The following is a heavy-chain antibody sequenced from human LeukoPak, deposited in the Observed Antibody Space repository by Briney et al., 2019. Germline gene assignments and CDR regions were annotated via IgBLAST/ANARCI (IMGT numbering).Heavy chain of an antibody. CDR2: IYSGGST. D-gene: IGHD1-26*01. CDR3: ASEAHSGSLYGMDV. V-gene: IGHV3-53*04. J-gene: IGHJ6*02. Sequence: GGSLRLSCAASGFTVRSNYMSWVRQAPGKGLEWVSVIYSGGSTYYADSVKGRFTISRHNSKNTLYLQMNSLRAEDTAVYYCASEAHSGSLYGMDVWGQGTTVTVSS. CDR1: GFTVRSNY.